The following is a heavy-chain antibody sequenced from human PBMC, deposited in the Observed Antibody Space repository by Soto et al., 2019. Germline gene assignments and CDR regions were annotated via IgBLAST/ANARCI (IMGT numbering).Heavy chain of an antibody. J-gene: IGHJ6*02. Sequence: QVQLQESGPGLVKPSETLSLSCTVSGGSISSYHWSWIRQTPGKGLEWIGYVHYSWGSNYNPSLKSRVTISLDTSKTQFSLKPPSPTDTDTAVYSCARQGFGALHGLVEVWGQGTTVTVSS. D-gene: IGHD3-10*01. CDR3: ARQGFGALHGLVEV. CDR2: VHYSWGS. CDR1: GGSISSYH. V-gene: IGHV4-59*08.